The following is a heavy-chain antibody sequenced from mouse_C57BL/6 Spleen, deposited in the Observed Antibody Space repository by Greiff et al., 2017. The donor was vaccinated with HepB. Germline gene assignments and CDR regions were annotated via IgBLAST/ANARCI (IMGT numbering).Heavy chain of an antibody. CDR1: GYTFTDYE. Sequence: VKLVESGAELVRPGASVTLSCKASGYTFTDYEMHWVKQTPVHGLEWIGAIDPETGGTAYNQKFKGKAILTADKSSSTAYMELRSLTSEDSAVYYCTRWTAQAWFAYWGQGTLVTVSA. V-gene: IGHV1-15*01. CDR3: TRWTAQAWFAY. D-gene: IGHD3-2*02. J-gene: IGHJ3*01. CDR2: IDPETGGT.